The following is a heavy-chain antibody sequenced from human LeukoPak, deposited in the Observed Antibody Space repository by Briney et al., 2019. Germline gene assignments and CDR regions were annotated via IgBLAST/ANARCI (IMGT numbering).Heavy chain of an antibody. V-gene: IGHV3-23*01. CDR3: AKAHTMVRRLNYYYYYGMDV. D-gene: IGHD3-10*01. CDR2: ISGSGSST. CDR1: GFTFSSYA. J-gene: IGHJ6*02. Sequence: GGSLKLSCAASGFTFSSYAMSWVRQAPGKGLEWVSAISGSGSSTYYADSVKGRFTISRDNSKNTLYLQMNSLRAEDTAVYYCAKAHTMVRRLNYYYYYGMDVWGQGTTVTVSS.